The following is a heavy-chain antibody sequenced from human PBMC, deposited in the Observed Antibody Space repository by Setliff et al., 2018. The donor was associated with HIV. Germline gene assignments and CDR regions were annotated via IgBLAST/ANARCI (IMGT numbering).Heavy chain of an antibody. CDR2: IYWDDDK. CDR1: GFSLSTSGVG. J-gene: IGHJ5*02. CDR3: VHVRTRDYVRGGSRSGPPSFDP. Sequence: SGPTLVNPTQTLTLTCTFSGFSLSTSGVGVGWIRQPPGKAREWLALIYWDDDKRYSPSLKSRLNITKDTSKNQVVLTMTNMDPVDTATYFFVHVRTRDYVRGGSRSGPPSFDPWGHGTLVTVSS. V-gene: IGHV2-5*02. D-gene: IGHD3-16*02.